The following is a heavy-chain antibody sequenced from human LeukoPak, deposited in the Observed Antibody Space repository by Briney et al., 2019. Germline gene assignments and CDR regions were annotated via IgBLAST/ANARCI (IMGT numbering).Heavy chain of an antibody. V-gene: IGHV4-38-2*02. Sequence: PSETLSLTCTVSGYSITSGYYWGWIRQPPGKGLEWIGNIYYSGNTNYNPSLKSRVTISLDTSKNQFSLNLGSVTAADTAIYYCARDRGNSGNNYYFDNWGQGTLVTVSS. D-gene: IGHD6-19*01. J-gene: IGHJ4*02. CDR1: GYSITSGYY. CDR3: ARDRGNSGNNYYFDN. CDR2: IYYSGNT.